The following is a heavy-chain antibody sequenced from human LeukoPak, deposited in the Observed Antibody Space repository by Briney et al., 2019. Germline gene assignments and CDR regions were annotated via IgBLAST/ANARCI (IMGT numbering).Heavy chain of an antibody. J-gene: IGHJ4*02. CDR2: ISSNGGST. CDR3: ARGGELLFDY. Sequence: PGGSLRLSCAASGFTFGSYAMDWVRQAPGKGLEYVSAISSNGGSTYYANSVKGRFTISRDNPKNTLYLQMGSLRAEDMAVYYCARGGELLFDYWGQGTLVTVSS. D-gene: IGHD1-26*01. V-gene: IGHV3-64*01. CDR1: GFTFGSYA.